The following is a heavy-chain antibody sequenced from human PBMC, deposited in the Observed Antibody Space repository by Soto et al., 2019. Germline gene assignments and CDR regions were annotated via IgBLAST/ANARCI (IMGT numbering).Heavy chain of an antibody. CDR2: INHSGST. D-gene: IGHD2-8*01. CDR1: GGSFSGYY. V-gene: IGHV4-34*01. J-gene: IGHJ5*02. CDR3: ARDGRPGYCTNGVCYAGHNWFDP. Sequence: NPSETLSLTCAVYGGSFSGYYWSWIRQPPGKGLEWIGEINHSGSTNYNPSLKSRVTISVDTSKNQFSLKLSSVTAADTAVYYCARDGRPGYCTNGVCYAGHNWFDPWGQGTLVTVSS.